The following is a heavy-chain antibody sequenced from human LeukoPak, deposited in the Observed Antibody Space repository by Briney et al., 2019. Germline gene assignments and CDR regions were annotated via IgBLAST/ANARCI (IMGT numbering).Heavy chain of an antibody. CDR3: ARDYYDSSGYRDDAFDI. CDR2: INPNSGGT. V-gene: IGHV1-2*02. CDR1: GYTFTGYY. Sequence: ASVKVTCKASGYTFTGYYMHWVRQAPGQGLEWMGWINPNSGGTNYAQKFQGRVTMTRDTSISTAYMELSRLRSDDTAVYYCARDYYDSSGYRDDAFDIWGQGTMVTVSS. J-gene: IGHJ3*02. D-gene: IGHD3-22*01.